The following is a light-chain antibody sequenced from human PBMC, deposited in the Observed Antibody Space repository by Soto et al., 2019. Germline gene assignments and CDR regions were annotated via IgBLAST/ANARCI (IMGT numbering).Light chain of an antibody. Sequence: EIVMTQSPATLSVSPGEGATLSCRASQSINSNLAWYQQKPGQAPRLLIYGASTRATGIPGRLSGSGSGTEFTLTISTLQSEDFAVYYCQQYNNRPPWTFGQGTKVDIK. CDR2: GAS. CDR1: QSINSN. J-gene: IGKJ1*01. CDR3: QQYNNRPPWT. V-gene: IGKV3-15*01.